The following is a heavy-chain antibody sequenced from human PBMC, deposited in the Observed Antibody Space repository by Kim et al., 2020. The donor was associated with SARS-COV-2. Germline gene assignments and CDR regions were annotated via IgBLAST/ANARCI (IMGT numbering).Heavy chain of an antibody. Sequence: KGRFTISRDNAKNSLYLQMNSLRDEDTAVYYCARDLVGYYGSGSYSAQVYWGQGTLVTVSS. J-gene: IGHJ4*02. D-gene: IGHD3-10*01. V-gene: IGHV3-48*02. CDR3: ARDLVGYYGSGSYSAQVY.